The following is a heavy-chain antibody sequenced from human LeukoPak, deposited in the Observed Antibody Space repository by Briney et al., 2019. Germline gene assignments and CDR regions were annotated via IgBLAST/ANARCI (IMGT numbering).Heavy chain of an antibody. CDR3: ASCCYYDSSGYYYTHFDY. Sequence: GASVKVSCKASGYTFTSYGISWVRQAPGQGLEWMGWISAYNGNTNYAQKLQGRVTMTTDTSTSTVYMELRSLRSDDTAVYYCASCCYYDSSGYYYTHFDYWGQGTLVTVSS. CDR2: ISAYNGNT. V-gene: IGHV1-18*01. J-gene: IGHJ4*02. CDR1: GYTFTSYG. D-gene: IGHD3-22*01.